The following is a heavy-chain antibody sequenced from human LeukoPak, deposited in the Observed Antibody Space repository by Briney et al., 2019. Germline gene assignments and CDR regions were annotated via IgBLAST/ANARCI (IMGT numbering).Heavy chain of an antibody. D-gene: IGHD3-16*02. Sequence: GESLKIACKGSGYSFTSYWISWVRQMPGKGLEWMGRIDPSDSYNNYSPSFQGHVTISADRSISTAYLRWSSLKTSDTAMYYCATQGGITLTYWGQGTLVTVSS. CDR2: IDPSDSYN. CDR1: GYSFTSYW. J-gene: IGHJ4*02. CDR3: ATQGGITLTY. V-gene: IGHV5-10-1*01.